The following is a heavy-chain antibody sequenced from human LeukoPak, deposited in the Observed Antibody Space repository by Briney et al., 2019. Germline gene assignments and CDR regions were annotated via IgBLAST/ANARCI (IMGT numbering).Heavy chain of an antibody. CDR1: GGSMTINYYY. D-gene: IGHD2-21*01. V-gene: IGHV4-39*01. J-gene: IGHJ4*01. Sequence: SETLSLNCTVSGGSMTINYYYWAWNRQAPGKGLEWIGNIYYSGSTNYNPSLKSRLTMSVDTSKNQFSVKLTSVTAADTAVYYCARHRDVFDYWGHGTLVSVSS. CDR2: IYYSGST. CDR3: ARHRDVFDY.